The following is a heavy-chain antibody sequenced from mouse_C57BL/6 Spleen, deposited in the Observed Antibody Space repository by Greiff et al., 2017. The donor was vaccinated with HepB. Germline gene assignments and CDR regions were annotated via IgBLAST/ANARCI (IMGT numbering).Heavy chain of an antibody. J-gene: IGHJ4*01. CDR2: ISSGSSTI. Sequence: EVMLVESGGGLVKPGGSLKLSCAASGFTFSDYGMHWVRQAPEKGLEWVAYISSGSSTIYYADTVKGRFTISRDNAKNTLFLQMTSLRSEDTAMYYCAILFITTVVAPHYYAMDYWGQGTSVTVSS. D-gene: IGHD1-1*01. CDR1: GFTFSDYG. CDR3: AILFITTVVAPHYYAMDY. V-gene: IGHV5-17*01.